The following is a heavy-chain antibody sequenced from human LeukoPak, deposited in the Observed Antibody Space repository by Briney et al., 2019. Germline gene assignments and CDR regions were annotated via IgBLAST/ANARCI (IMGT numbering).Heavy chain of an antibody. CDR1: GFTFYTYS. V-gene: IGHV3-21*04. CDR2: ISSSGTYT. Sequence: PGGSLRLSCAASGFTFYTYSMNWVRQAPGKGLEWVSSISSSGTYTYYADSVKGRFTISRDNAKNSLYLQMNSLRAEDTAVYYCAKDLDYYDSSGYYYEDGYFDYWGQGTLVTVSS. J-gene: IGHJ4*02. CDR3: AKDLDYYDSSGYYYEDGYFDY. D-gene: IGHD3-22*01.